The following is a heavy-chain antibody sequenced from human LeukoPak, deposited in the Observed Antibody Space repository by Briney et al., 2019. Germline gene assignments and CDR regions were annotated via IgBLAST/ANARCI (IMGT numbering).Heavy chain of an antibody. D-gene: IGHD5-12*01. CDR2: IYHSGST. V-gene: IGHV4-4*02. Sequence: SETLSLTCAVSGGSISSSNWWSWVRQPPGKGLEWIGEIYHSGSTNYNPSLKSRVTISVDTSKNQFSLKLSSVTAADTAVYYCARGRRGYSGYDEAFDIWGQGTMVTVSS. CDR3: ARGRRGYSGYDEAFDI. J-gene: IGHJ3*02. CDR1: GGSISSSNW.